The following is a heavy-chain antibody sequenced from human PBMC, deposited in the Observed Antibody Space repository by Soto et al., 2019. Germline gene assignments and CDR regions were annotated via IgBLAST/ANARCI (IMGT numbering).Heavy chain of an antibody. V-gene: IGHV4-31*03. CDR2: IYYSGST. CDR3: ASSGYSSSRYYYMDV. Sequence: SETLSLTCTVSGGSISSGGYYWSWIRQHPGKGLEWIGYIYYSGSTYYNSSLKSRVTISVDTSKNQFSLKLSSVTAADTAVYYCASSGYSSSRYYYMDVWGKGTTVTVSS. CDR1: GGSISSGGYY. J-gene: IGHJ6*03. D-gene: IGHD6-6*01.